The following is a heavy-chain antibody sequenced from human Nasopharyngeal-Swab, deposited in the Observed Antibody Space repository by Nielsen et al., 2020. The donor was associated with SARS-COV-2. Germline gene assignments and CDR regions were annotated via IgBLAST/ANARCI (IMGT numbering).Heavy chain of an antibody. Sequence: SETLSLTCTVSGGSISSSSYYWGWIRQPPGKGLEWIGSIYYSGSTYYNPSLKSRVTISVDTSKNQFSLKLSSVTAADTAVYYCARAGSSGWYYFDYWGQGTLVTVSS. CDR1: GGSISSSSYY. J-gene: IGHJ4*02. CDR2: IYYSGST. V-gene: IGHV4-39*01. CDR3: ARAGSSGWYYFDY. D-gene: IGHD6-19*01.